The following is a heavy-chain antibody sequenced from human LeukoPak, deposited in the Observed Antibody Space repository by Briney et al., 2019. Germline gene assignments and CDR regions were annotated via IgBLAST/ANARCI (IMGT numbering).Heavy chain of an antibody. J-gene: IGHJ4*02. CDR2: MSPNSGNT. D-gene: IGHD7-27*01. CDR3: ARGPPNWGYDY. CDR1: GGTFSSYA. V-gene: IGHV1-8*02. Sequence: ASVKVSCKASGGTFSSYAISWVRQATGQGLEWMGWMSPNSGNTGYAQKFQGRVTMTRNTSMSTAYMELSSLRSEDTAVYYCARGPPNWGYDYWGQGTLVTVSS.